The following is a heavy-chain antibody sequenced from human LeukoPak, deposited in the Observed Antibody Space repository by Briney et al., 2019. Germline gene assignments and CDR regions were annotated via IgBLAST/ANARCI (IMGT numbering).Heavy chain of an antibody. CDR2: IYYSGST. Sequence: SETLSLTCTVSGGSISSYYWSWIRQPPGKGLEWTGYIYYSGSTNYNPSLKSRVTISVDTSKNQFSLKLSSVTAADTAVYYCARDGISDRYFDYWGQGTLVTVSS. V-gene: IGHV4-59*01. CDR1: GGSISSYY. D-gene: IGHD1-1*01. CDR3: ARDGISDRYFDY. J-gene: IGHJ4*02.